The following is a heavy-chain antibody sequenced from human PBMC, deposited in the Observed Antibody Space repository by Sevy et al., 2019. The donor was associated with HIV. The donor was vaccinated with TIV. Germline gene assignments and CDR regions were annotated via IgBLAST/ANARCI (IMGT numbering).Heavy chain of an antibody. CDR1: GGSISSGDYY. V-gene: IGHV4-30-4*01. CDR3: ARARVDTAMVTPYYYYYGMDV. CDR2: IYYSGST. Sequence: SETLSLTCTVSGGSISSGDYYWSWIRQPPGKGLEWIGYIYYSGSTYYNPSLKSRVIISVDTSKNQFSLKLSSVTAADTAVYYCARARVDTAMVTPYYYYYGMDVWGQGTTVTVSS. D-gene: IGHD5-18*01. J-gene: IGHJ6*02.